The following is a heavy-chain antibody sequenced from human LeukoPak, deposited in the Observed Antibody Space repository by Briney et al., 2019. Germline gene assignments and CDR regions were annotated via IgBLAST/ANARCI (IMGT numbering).Heavy chain of an antibody. CDR2: IYYSGST. CDR1: GGSISSSSYY. J-gene: IGHJ4*02. Sequence: SETLSLTCTVSGGSISSSSYYWGWIRQPPGKGLEWIGSIYYSGSTYYNPSLKSRVTISVDTSKNQFSLKLSSVTAADTAVYYCASTDSSGYSHYFDYWGQGTLVTVSS. CDR3: ASTDSSGYSHYFDY. V-gene: IGHV4-39*07. D-gene: IGHD3-22*01.